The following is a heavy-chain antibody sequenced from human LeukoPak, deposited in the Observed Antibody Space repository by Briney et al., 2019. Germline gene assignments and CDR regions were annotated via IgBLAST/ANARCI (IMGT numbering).Heavy chain of an antibody. CDR1: GYTLTELS. Sequence: ASVKVSCKVSGYTLTELSMHWVRQAPGKGLEWMGGFDPEDGETIYAQKFQGRVTITADESTSTAYMELSSLRSEDTAVYYCARDPRQQPHPRGYYYYGMDVWGQGTTVTVSS. V-gene: IGHV1-24*01. CDR3: ARDPRQQPHPRGYYYYGMDV. D-gene: IGHD5-18*01. J-gene: IGHJ6*02. CDR2: FDPEDGET.